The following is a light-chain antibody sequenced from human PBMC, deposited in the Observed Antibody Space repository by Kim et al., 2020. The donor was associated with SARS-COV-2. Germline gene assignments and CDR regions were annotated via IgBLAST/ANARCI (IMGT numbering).Light chain of an antibody. CDR3: CSYAGSYTHVL. J-gene: IGLJ2*01. CDR1: SGDVGGYNY. Sequence: QSVTISCAGTSGDVGGYNYVSWYQHHPGQAPKLMIYDVAKRPSGVPARFSGSKSGNTASLTISGLQAEDEADYYCCSYAGSYTHVLFGGGTQLTVL. CDR2: DVA. V-gene: IGLV2-11*01.